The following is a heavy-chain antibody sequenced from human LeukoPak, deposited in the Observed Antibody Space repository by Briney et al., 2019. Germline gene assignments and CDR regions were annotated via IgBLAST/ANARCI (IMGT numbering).Heavy chain of an antibody. CDR1: GGSISSYY. D-gene: IGHD6-13*01. Sequence: SETLSLTCTVSGGSISSYYWSWIRQPPGKGLEWIGYIYYSGSTNYNPSLKSRVTITVDTSKNQFSLKLSSVTAADTAVYYCARGRIAAAGTPSLFDHWGQGTLVTVSS. V-gene: IGHV4-59*01. J-gene: IGHJ4*02. CDR2: IYYSGST. CDR3: ARGRIAAAGTPSLFDH.